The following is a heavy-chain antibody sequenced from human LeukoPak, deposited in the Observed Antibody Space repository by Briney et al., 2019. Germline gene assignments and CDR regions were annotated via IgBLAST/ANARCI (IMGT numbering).Heavy chain of an antibody. CDR1: GGSFSGYY. V-gene: IGHV4-34*01. CDR3: ARGPTYYDFWSGYYTLYY. D-gene: IGHD3-3*01. CDR2: INHSGST. Sequence: SETLSLTCAVYGGSFSGYYWSWIRQPPGKGLEWIGEINHSGSTNYNPSLKSRVTISVDTSKNQFSLKLSSVTAADTAVYYCARGPTYYDFWSGYYTLYYWGQGTLVTVSS. J-gene: IGHJ4*02.